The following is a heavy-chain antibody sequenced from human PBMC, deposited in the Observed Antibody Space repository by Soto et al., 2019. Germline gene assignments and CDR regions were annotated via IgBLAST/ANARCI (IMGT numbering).Heavy chain of an antibody. V-gene: IGHV3-30-3*01. Sequence: QVQLVESGGGVVQPGRSLRLSCAASGFTFSSYTMHWVRQAPGKGLEWVALISYDGSNKYYADSVKGRFTISRDNSKNTLYLQMNSLRAEDTAVYSCARGAGIAVAGTSFDYWGQGTLVTVS. CDR1: GFTFSSYT. D-gene: IGHD6-19*01. J-gene: IGHJ4*01. CDR3: ARGAGIAVAGTSFDY. CDR2: ISYDGSNK.